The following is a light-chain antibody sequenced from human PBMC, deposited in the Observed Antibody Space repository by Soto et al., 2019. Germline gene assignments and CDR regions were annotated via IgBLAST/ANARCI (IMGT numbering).Light chain of an antibody. CDR3: LQYNGYYRT. CDR1: QNIAGW. CDR2: DAS. V-gene: IGKV1-5*01. Sequence: DIPITQSPATVSASVRDRAPITCRVRQNIAGWLAWYQQKPGTAPKLLIFDASTLESGVPSRFSGSGSGTTFTLTISSLQSDDFATYYCLQYNGYYRTFGQGTKVDI. J-gene: IGKJ1*01.